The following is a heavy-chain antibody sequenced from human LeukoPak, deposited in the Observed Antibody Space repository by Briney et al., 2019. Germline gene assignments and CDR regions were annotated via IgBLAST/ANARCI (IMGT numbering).Heavy chain of an antibody. D-gene: IGHD6-6*01. Sequence: ASVKVSCKASGYTFTRHDINWVRQATGQVPEWMGWINPNSGATGYAQKFQGRVTITADESTSTAYMELSSLRSEDTAVYYCARGPGSVEYSSSPFDYWGQGTLVTVSS. J-gene: IGHJ4*02. CDR2: INPNSGAT. CDR3: ARGPGSVEYSSSPFDY. CDR1: GYTFTRHD. V-gene: IGHV1-8*03.